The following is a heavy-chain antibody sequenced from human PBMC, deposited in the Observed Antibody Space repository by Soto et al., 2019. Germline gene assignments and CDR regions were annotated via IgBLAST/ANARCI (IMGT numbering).Heavy chain of an antibody. Sequence: GGSLRLSCAASGLTFNNAWMNWVRQAPGKGLEWVGRIKSKNDGGATEYSAPVKDRFTISRDDSKNTLYLQMNSLKTEDTAVYYCTTDAQWGIWGQGTLVTVSS. CDR1: GLTFNNAW. CDR3: TTDAQWGI. D-gene: IGHD2-8*01. CDR2: IKSKNDGGAT. J-gene: IGHJ4*02. V-gene: IGHV3-15*07.